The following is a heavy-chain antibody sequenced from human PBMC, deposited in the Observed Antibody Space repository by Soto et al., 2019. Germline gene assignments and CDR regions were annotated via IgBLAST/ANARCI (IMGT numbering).Heavy chain of an antibody. J-gene: IGHJ3*02. CDR1: GFTFSGSA. D-gene: IGHD6-19*01. CDR2: IRSKANSYAT. Sequence: LSLSCAASGFTFSGSAMHWVRQASGKGLEWVGRIRSKANSYATAYAASVKGRFTISRDDSKNTAYLQMNSLKTEDTAVYYCTRHIWIAVAGKRAFDIWGQGTMVTVSS. CDR3: TRHIWIAVAGKRAFDI. V-gene: IGHV3-73*01.